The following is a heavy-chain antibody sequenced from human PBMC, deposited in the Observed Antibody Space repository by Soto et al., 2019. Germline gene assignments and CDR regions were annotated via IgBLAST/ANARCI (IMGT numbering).Heavy chain of an antibody. Sequence: SETLSLTCTVSGGSISSSSYYWGWIRQPPGKGLEWIGSIYYSGSTYYNPSLKSRVTISVDTSKNQFSLKLSSVTAADTAVYYCARDYRPAAMIDYWGQGTLVTVSS. CDR2: IYYSGST. J-gene: IGHJ4*02. CDR3: ARDYRPAAMIDY. D-gene: IGHD2-2*01. CDR1: GGSISSSSYY. V-gene: IGHV4-39*07.